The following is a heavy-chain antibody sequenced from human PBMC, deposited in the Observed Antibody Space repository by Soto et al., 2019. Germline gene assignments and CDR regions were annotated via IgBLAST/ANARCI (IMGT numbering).Heavy chain of an antibody. CDR1: GYTFTRYT. D-gene: IGHD2-15*01. Sequence: QVQLVQSGAEVKKPGASVKISCKASGYTFTRYTMNWVRPAPGQRLEWMGWINPDNGNTKSSQKFQNRVFITRDTAASTAYRDRSSLRSEDTAVYYCARGIATGQLDPWGQGTLVTVSS. CDR3: ARGIATGQLDP. J-gene: IGHJ5*02. CDR2: INPDNGNT. V-gene: IGHV1-3*01.